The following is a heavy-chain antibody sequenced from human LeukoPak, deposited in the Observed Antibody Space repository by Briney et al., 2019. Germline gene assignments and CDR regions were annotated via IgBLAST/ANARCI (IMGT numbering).Heavy chain of an antibody. CDR1: GFTFSSYG. J-gene: IGHJ4*02. Sequence: PGRSLRLSCAASGFTFSSYGMHWVRQAPGKGLEWVAVIWYDGSNKYYADSVKGRFTISRDNSKNTLYLQMNSLRAEDTAVYYCARDWNDILTGYGGYYFDYWGQGTLVTVSS. CDR2: IWYDGSNK. V-gene: IGHV3-33*01. D-gene: IGHD3-9*01. CDR3: ARDWNDILTGYGGYYFDY.